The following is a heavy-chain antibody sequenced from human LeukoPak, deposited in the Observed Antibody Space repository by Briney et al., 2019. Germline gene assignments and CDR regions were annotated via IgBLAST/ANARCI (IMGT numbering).Heavy chain of an antibody. D-gene: IGHD6-13*01. Sequence: GGSLRLSCAASGFTFSSYAMNWVRQAPGKGLEWVSAISGSGDNTFYADSVKGRFSISRDNSKNTLFLQMSSLRGEDTAVYYCAKDYGPKQLVFFDSWGQGTLVTVSS. CDR1: GFTFSSYA. J-gene: IGHJ4*02. CDR3: AKDYGPKQLVFFDS. CDR2: ISGSGDNT. V-gene: IGHV3-23*01.